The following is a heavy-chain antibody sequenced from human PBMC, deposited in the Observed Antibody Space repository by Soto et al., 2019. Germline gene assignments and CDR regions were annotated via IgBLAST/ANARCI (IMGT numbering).Heavy chain of an antibody. Sequence: EVQLVESGGGLVQPGGSLRLSCAASGFTFSTYGMHWVRQAPGKGLEYVSVISRKGGSTYYANSVEGRFTISRDNSKNTLYLQMGSLRAEDMAVYYCARDGDGSGYRSYGFDIWGQGTMVTVSS. CDR2: ISRKGGST. CDR1: GFTFSTYG. J-gene: IGHJ3*02. D-gene: IGHD5-12*01. CDR3: ARDGDGSGYRSYGFDI. V-gene: IGHV3-64*01.